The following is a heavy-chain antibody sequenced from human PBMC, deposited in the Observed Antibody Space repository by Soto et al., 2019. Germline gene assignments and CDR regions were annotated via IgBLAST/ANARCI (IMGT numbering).Heavy chain of an antibody. CDR1: GYTFTSYG. CDR2: ISAYNGNT. J-gene: IGHJ4*02. V-gene: IGHV1-18*01. D-gene: IGHD3-3*01. CDR3: ARAPSITIFGVDQGPFDY. Sequence: GASVKVSCKASGYTFTSYGISWVRQAPGQGLEWMGWISAYNGNTNYAQKLQGRVTMTTDTSTGTAYMELRSLRSDDTAVYYCARAPSITIFGVDQGPFDYWGQGTLVTVPQ.